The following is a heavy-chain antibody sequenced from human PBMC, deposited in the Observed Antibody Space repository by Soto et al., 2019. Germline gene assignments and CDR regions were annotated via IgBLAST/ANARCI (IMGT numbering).Heavy chain of an antibody. J-gene: IGHJ4*02. CDR1: GDTFSTYT. CDR3: ARAGAYYYDSSCYYHPSGXY. V-gene: IGHV1-69*13. CDR2: ITPRSATS. D-gene: IGHD3-22*01. Sequence: GASVKVSCKAPGDTFSTYTITWVRQAPGQGLEWMGGITPRSATSNYAQKFQGRVTITADESTSTAYMELSSLRSDDTAVYYCARAGAYYYDSSCYYHPSGXYWGQGTLVTVSS.